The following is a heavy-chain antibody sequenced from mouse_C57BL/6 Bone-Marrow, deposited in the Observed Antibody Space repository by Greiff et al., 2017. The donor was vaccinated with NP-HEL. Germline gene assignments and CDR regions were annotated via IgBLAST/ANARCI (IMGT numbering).Heavy chain of an antibody. CDR1: GFTFSDYG. V-gene: IGHV5-15*04. D-gene: IGHD2-4*01. CDR2: ISNLAYSI. Sequence: EVKLVESGGGLVQPGGSLKLSCAASGFTFSDYGMAWVRQAPRKGPAWVAFISNLAYSIYYADTVTGRFTISRENAKNTLYLEMSSLRSEDTAMDYCARTDYDCAMDYWGQGTSVTVSS. CDR3: ARTDYDCAMDY. J-gene: IGHJ4*01.